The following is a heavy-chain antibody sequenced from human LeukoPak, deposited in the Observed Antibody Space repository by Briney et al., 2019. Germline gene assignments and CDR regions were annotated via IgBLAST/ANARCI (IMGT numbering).Heavy chain of an antibody. Sequence: SVKVSCKASGGTFSSYAISWVRQAPGQGLEWMGGITPIFGTANYAQKFQGRVTITADESTSTAYMELSSLRSEDTAVYYCAVGVRGSGSYQIWGHAFDIWGQGTMVTVSS. CDR3: AVGVRGSGSYQIWGHAFDI. V-gene: IGHV1-69*01. D-gene: IGHD3-10*01. CDR1: GGTFSSYA. J-gene: IGHJ3*02. CDR2: ITPIFGTA.